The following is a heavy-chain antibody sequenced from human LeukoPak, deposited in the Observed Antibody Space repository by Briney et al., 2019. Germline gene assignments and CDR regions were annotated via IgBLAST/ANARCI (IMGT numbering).Heavy chain of an antibody. CDR3: ANGPSSSFRLNWFDP. CDR2: ISWNSGSI. V-gene: IGHV3-9*01. D-gene: IGHD6-6*01. J-gene: IGHJ5*02. Sequence: GGSLRLSCAASGFTFDDYAMHWVRQAPGKGLEWVSGISWNSGSIGYADSVKGRFTISRDNAKNSLYLQMNSLRAEDTALYYCANGPSSSFRLNWFDPWGQGTLVTVSS. CDR1: GFTFDDYA.